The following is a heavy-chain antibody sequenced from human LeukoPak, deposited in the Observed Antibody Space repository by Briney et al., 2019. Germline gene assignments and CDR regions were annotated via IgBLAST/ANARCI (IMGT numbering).Heavy chain of an antibody. V-gene: IGHV3-21*06. Sequence: GGSLRLSCAASGFTLSTFDMNWVRQAPGKGLEWVSSINTSSRYIYYRDSVKGRFTISRDDAKNSLYLQMNSLTVEDTAVYYCARADCSGSTCYLRHSWFDPWGQGTLVTASS. CDR2: INTSSRYI. D-gene: IGHD2-2*01. CDR1: GFTLSTFD. CDR3: ARADCSGSTCYLRHSWFDP. J-gene: IGHJ5*02.